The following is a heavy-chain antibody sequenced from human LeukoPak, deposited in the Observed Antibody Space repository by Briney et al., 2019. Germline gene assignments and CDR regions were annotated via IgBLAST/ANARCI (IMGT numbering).Heavy chain of an antibody. D-gene: IGHD2-15*01. J-gene: IGHJ6*03. V-gene: IGHV3-21*01. Sequence: GGSLRLSCAASGFTFDDYTMHWVRQAPGKGLEWVSSISSSSSYIYYADSVKGRFTISRDNAKNSLYLQMNSLRAEDTAVYYCARVGGGGSGSYYMDVWGKGTTVTVSS. CDR1: GFTFDDYT. CDR3: ARVGGGGSGSYYMDV. CDR2: ISSSSSYI.